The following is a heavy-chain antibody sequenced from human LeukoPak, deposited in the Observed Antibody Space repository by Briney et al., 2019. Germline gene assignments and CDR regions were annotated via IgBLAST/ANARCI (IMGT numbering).Heavy chain of an antibody. D-gene: IGHD1-1*01. CDR1: GFTFSSYG. Sequence: GSLRLSCAASGFTFSSYGMHWVRQAPGKGLEWVAVISYDGSNKYYADSVKGRFTISRDNSKNTLYLQMNSLRAVDTAVYYCAKDGSEQATTLGYYGMDVWGLGTTVTVSS. V-gene: IGHV3-30*18. CDR3: AKDGSEQATTLGYYGMDV. CDR2: ISYDGSNK. J-gene: IGHJ6*02.